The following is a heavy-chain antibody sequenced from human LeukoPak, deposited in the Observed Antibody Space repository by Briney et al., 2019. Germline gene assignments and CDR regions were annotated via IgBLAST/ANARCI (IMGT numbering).Heavy chain of an antibody. Sequence: SETLSLTCTVSGDSISSGSILTYYWTWIRQPPGKGLEWIGYIYNRGNTNYNPSLESRVTISVDTSKNQFSLKVNSVTAADTAVYYCARGRDTVSTPFDYWGQGTLVTVSS. J-gene: IGHJ4*02. CDR1: GDSISSGSILTYY. CDR3: ARGRDTVSTPFDY. V-gene: IGHV4-61*01. D-gene: IGHD2-15*01. CDR2: IYNRGNT.